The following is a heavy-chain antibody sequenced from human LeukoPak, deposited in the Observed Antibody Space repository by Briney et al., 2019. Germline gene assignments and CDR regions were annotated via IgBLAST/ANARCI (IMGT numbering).Heavy chain of an antibody. V-gene: IGHV4-4*07. CDR1: GDTISGFS. CDR3: ARDRAGFFDD. D-gene: IGHD6-13*01. CDR2: IYSSGST. J-gene: IGHJ4*02. Sequence: SETLSLTRTVSGDTISGFSWSCIRQPAGKGLEWSVRIYSSGSTNYSPPLRSRDTMSVRTKTQFSLKVNSVTAAATAVYYCARDRAGFFDDSGQGTLVTVSS.